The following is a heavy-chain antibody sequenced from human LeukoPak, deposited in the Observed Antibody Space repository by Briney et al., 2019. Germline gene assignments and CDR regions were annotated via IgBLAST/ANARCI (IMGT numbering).Heavy chain of an antibody. V-gene: IGHV4-61*01. CDR1: GGSISSGSYY. Sequence: SETLSLTCTVSGGSISSGSYYWSRIRQPPGKGLEWIGYIYYSGSTNYNPSLKSRVTISVDTSKNQFSLKLSSVTAADTAVYYCARLPGKRNDYWGQGTLVTVSS. CDR2: IYYSGST. D-gene: IGHD3-10*01. CDR3: ARLPGKRNDY. J-gene: IGHJ4*02.